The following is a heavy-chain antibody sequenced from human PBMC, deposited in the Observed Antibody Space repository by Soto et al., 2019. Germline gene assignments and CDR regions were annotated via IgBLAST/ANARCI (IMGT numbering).Heavy chain of an antibody. CDR2: ISYDGSNT. CDR3: AKVCSRGCGCRYNYYGREG. CDR1: GFTFSSYG. D-gene: IGHD3-22*01. V-gene: IGHV3-30*18. Sequence: GGSLRLSCAASGFTFSSYGMHWVRQAPGKGLEWVAVISYDGSNTYYADSVTGRFTLSRDNSKNTLYLQMNSLRAEDTAVYYCAKVCSRGCGCRYNYYGREGWGQETTV. J-gene: IGHJ6*01.